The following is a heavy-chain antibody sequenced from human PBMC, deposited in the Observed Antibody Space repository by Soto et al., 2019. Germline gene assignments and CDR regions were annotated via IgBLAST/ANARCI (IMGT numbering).Heavy chain of an antibody. CDR3: XXXXXXGMDV. V-gene: IGHV3-53*02. Sequence: EVQLVETGGGLIQPGGSLRLSCAASGFTVSSNYMSWVRQAPGKGLEWVSVIYSXXSXYHADSVKGRFTISRDNSKNTXXXXXXXXXXXXXXXXXXXXXXXXGMDVWGQGTTVTVSS. CDR1: GFTVSSNY. J-gene: IGHJ6*02. CDR2: IYSXXSX.